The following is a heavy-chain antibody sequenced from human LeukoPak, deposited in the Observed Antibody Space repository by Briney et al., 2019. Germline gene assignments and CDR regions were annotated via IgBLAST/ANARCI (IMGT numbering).Heavy chain of an antibody. D-gene: IGHD2-15*01. V-gene: IGHV3-64*01. Sequence: PGGSLRLSCAASGFTFSSYAMHWVRQAPGKGLEYVSGISSNGGSTYYANSVKGRFTISRDNSKNILYLQMGSLRAEDMAVYYCARGGGYCSGGSCYGIDYWGQGTLVTVSS. CDR1: GFTFSSYA. CDR2: ISSNGGST. CDR3: ARGGGYCSGGSCYGIDY. J-gene: IGHJ4*02.